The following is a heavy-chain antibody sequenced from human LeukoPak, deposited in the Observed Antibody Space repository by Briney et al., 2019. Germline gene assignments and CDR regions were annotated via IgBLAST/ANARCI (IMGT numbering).Heavy chain of an antibody. CDR1: GGSISSGSYY. Sequence: SETLSLTCTVSGGSISSGSYYWSWIRQPAGKGLEWIGRIYTIGSTNYNPSLKSRVTISVDTSKNQFSLKLSSVTAAGTAVYYCARDSPMRSELRAYYYYYMDVWGKGTTVTVSS. CDR2: IYTIGST. CDR3: ARDSPMRSELRAYYYYYMDV. J-gene: IGHJ6*03. V-gene: IGHV4-61*02. D-gene: IGHD1-14*01.